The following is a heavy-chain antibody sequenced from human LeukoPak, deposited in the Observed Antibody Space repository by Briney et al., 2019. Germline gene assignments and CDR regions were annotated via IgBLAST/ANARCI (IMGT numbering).Heavy chain of an antibody. V-gene: IGHV4-34*01. CDR3: ATVRNYYDSSGYFY. CDR2: IYYSGST. CDR1: GGSFSDSY. D-gene: IGHD3-22*01. J-gene: IGHJ4*02. Sequence: SETLSLTCAVYGGSFSDSYWTWIRQPPGKGLEWIGSIYYSGSTYYNPSLKSRVTISVDTSKNQFSLKLSSVTAADTAVYYCATVRNYYDSSGYFYWGQGTLVTVSS.